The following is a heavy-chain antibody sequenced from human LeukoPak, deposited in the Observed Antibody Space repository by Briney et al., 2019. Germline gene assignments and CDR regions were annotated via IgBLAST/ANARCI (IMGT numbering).Heavy chain of an antibody. Sequence: GGSLRLSCEASGFIFSSYWMSWVRQAPGKGLEWVATIRQDGSVNHCVDSVKGRFTVSRDNAWNSLYLQMNSLRAEDTAVYYCGRDLVDYWGQGTLVTVSS. J-gene: IGHJ4*02. CDR3: GRDLVDY. CDR2: IRQDGSVN. V-gene: IGHV3-7*01. CDR1: GFIFSSYW. D-gene: IGHD2-8*02.